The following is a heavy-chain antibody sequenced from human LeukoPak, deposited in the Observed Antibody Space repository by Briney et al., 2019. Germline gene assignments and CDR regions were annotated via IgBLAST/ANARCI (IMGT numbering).Heavy chain of an antibody. CDR2: INGDGSTT. J-gene: IGHJ4*02. V-gene: IGHV3-74*01. Sequence: GGSLRLSCAASGFTFSSYWMHWVRQAPGKGLVWVSRINGDGSTTSYADSVKGRFTISRDNAKNTLYLQTNTLRAEDTAVYYCARRNYWGQGTLVTVSS. CDR3: ARRNY. CDR1: GFTFSSYW.